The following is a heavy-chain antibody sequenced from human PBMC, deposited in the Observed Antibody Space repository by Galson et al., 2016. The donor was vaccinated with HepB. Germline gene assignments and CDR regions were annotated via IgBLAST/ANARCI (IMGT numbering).Heavy chain of an antibody. CDR2: ISHDGSNK. CDR3: ARDQWASGMDV. Sequence: LRLSCAASGFTVSSKYMSWVRQSPGKGLEWVAVISHDGSNKFYADSVKGRFTISRDSSKNTLFLQMNSLRAEDTAIFYCARDQWASGMDVWGQGTTVTVS. J-gene: IGHJ6*02. CDR1: GFTVSSKY. D-gene: IGHD1-26*01. V-gene: IGHV3-30-3*01.